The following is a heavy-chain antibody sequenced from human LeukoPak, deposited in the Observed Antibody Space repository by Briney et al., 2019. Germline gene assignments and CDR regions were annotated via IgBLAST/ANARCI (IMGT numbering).Heavy chain of an antibody. CDR3: AKGLITYYYDSSGYYSFDY. J-gene: IGHJ4*02. D-gene: IGHD3-22*01. CDR2: IYSGGST. Sequence: PGGSLRLSCAASGFTVSSNYMSWVRQAPGKGLEWVSVIYSGGSTYYADSVKGRFTISRDNSKNTLYLQMNSLRAEDTAVYYCAKGLITYYYDSSGYYSFDYWGQGALVTVSS. CDR1: GFTVSSNY. V-gene: IGHV3-66*01.